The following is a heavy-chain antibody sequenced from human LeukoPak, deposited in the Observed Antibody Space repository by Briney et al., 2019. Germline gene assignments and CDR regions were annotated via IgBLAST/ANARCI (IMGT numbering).Heavy chain of an antibody. CDR2: IYYSGTT. V-gene: IGHV4-39*01. Sequence: SETLSLTCTVSGGSISSSSYYWAWIRQSPGKGLEWIGTIYYSGTTNYNPSLKSRVTIPVDTSNNQFSLKLRSVTAADTSVYYCARGYCSGTNCLYSRGWDFDYWGQGTLVTGSS. J-gene: IGHJ4*02. D-gene: IGHD2-2*01. CDR3: ARGYCSGTNCLYSRGWDFDY. CDR1: GGSISSSSYY.